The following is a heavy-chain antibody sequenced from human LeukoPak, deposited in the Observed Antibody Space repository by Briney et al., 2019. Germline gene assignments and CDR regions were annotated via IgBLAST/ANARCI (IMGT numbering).Heavy chain of an antibody. V-gene: IGHV3-48*01. CDR2: ISSSSTTI. CDR1: GFTFSNYT. J-gene: IGHJ4*02. CDR3: ARDKWTGHSSSSGFDY. Sequence: PGGSLRLSCAASGFTFSNYTMNWVRQAPGKGLEWVSYISSSSTTIYYADSVKGRFTISRDNAKNSLYLQMNSLRAEDTAVYYCARDKWTGHSSSSGFDYWGQGTLVTVSS. D-gene: IGHD6-6*01.